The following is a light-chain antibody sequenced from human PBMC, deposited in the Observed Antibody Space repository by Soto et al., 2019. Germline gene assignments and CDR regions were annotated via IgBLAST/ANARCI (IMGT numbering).Light chain of an antibody. J-gene: IGLJ2*01. V-gene: IGLV2-18*02. CDR1: SSDVGYYNR. CDR3: SSYTTSSTLV. Sequence: QSALPQPPSVSGSPGQSVTISCTGTSSDVGYYNRVSWYQQPPCTAPKLMVFEVSNRPSGVPDRFSGYKSGNTASLTISGLQAEDEADYYCSSYTTSSTLVFGGGTKLTVL. CDR2: EVS.